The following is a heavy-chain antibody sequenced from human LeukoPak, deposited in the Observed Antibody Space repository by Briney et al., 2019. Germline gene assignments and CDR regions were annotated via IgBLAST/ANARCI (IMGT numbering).Heavy chain of an antibody. D-gene: IGHD3-22*01. J-gene: IGHJ4*02. CDR2: ISSSSSTI. Sequence: GGSLRLSCAASGFTLSSYSMNWVRQAPGKGLEWVSYISSSSSTIYYADSVKGRFTISRDNAKNSLYLQMNSLRDEDTAVYYCARDTYYYDSSGYHFDYWAREPWSPSPQ. CDR1: GFTLSSYS. CDR3: ARDTYYYDSSGYHFDY. V-gene: IGHV3-48*02.